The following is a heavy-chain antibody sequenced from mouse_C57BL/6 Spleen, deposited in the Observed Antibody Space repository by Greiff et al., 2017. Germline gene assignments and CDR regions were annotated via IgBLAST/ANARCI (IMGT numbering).Heavy chain of an antibody. D-gene: IGHD1-1*01. CDR3: ARDDYGSRYDAMDY. CDR2: ISYDGSN. J-gene: IGHJ4*01. Sequence: EVQLQESGPGLVKPSQSLSLTCSVTGYSITSGYYWNWIRQFPGNKLEWMGYISYDGSNNYNPSLKNRISITRDTSKNQFFLKLNSVTTEDTATYYCARDDYGSRYDAMDYWGQGTSVTVS. V-gene: IGHV3-6*01. CDR1: GYSITSGYY.